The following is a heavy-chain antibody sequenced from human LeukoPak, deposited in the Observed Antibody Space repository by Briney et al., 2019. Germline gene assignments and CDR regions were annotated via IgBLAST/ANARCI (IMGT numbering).Heavy chain of an antibody. CDR3: ARNGGRGYCSSTSCYRRYMDV. J-gene: IGHJ6*03. Sequence: PSETLSLTCAVYGGSFSGYYWSWIRQPPGKGLEWIGEINHSGSTNYNPSLKSRVTISVDTSKNQFSLKLSSVTAADTAVYYCARNGGRGYCSSTSCYRRYMDVWGKGTTVTISS. V-gene: IGHV4-34*01. CDR1: GGSFSGYY. D-gene: IGHD2-2*01. CDR2: INHSGST.